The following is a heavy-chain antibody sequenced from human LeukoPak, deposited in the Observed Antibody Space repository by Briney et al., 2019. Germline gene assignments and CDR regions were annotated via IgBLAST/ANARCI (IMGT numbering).Heavy chain of an antibody. J-gene: IGHJ6*03. CDR2: ISYDGSNV. V-gene: IGHV3-30*03. D-gene: IGHD3-16*01. Sequence: PGGSLRLSCAASGFTFSSYGMHWVRQAPGKGLEWVAVISYDGSNVYYADSVKGRFTISRDNSKNTLYLQMNSPRAADTAVYYCARDRIRGLYMDVWGKGTTVTVSS. CDR3: ARDRIRGLYMDV. CDR1: GFTFSSYG.